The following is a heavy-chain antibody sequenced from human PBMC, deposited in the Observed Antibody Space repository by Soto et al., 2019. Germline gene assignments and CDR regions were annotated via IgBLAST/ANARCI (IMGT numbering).Heavy chain of an antibody. CDR2: IDWDDDK. V-gene: IGHV2-70*01. Sequence: TLLNPAQTLTLPFTFSVFSLSTSGMCVSWIRQPPGKALEWLALIDWDDDKYYSTSLKTRLTISKDTSKNQVVLTMTNMDPVDTATYYCARIKGSSGSFFDYWGQGTLVTVSS. CDR1: VFSLSTSGMC. CDR3: ARIKGSSGSFFDY. D-gene: IGHD3-22*01. J-gene: IGHJ4*02.